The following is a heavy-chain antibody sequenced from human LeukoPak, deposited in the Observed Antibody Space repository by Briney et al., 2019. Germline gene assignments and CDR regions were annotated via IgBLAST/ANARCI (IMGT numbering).Heavy chain of an antibody. CDR1: GFTLSNSA. CDR3: AKLTST. CDR2: VSAGGGST. V-gene: IGHV3-23*01. Sequence: PGGSLRLSCAASGFTLSNSAMSWVRQAPGEGLEWVSTVSAGGGSTFYADSVKGRFTISRDNSKNTLYLQMNSLRADDTAVYYCAKLTSTWGQGTLVTVSS. J-gene: IGHJ5*02.